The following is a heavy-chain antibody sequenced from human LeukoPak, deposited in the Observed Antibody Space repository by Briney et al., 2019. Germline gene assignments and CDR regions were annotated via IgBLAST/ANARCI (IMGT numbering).Heavy chain of an antibody. D-gene: IGHD5-12*01. CDR2: IRSSSET. V-gene: IGHV3-48*01. CDR1: GFIFSQYS. CDR3: ARDAGNSGYGCDL. J-gene: IGHJ5*02. Sequence: GGSLRLSCAASGFIFSQYSMNWARQAPGKGLEWVSHIRSSSETFYADSVKGRFTISRDNARNSLYLQMNNLRGEDTAIYYCARDAGNSGYGCDLWGQGTLVTVSS.